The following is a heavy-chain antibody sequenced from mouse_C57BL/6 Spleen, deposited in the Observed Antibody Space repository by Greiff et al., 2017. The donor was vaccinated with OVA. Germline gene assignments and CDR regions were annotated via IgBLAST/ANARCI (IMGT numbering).Heavy chain of an antibody. D-gene: IGHD3-2*02. CDR2: INPSSGYT. CDR3: ARGAAQATDAMDY. Sequence: VNVVESGAELARPGAPEKMSCKASGYTFTSYTMHWVKQRPGQGLEWIGYINPSSGYTKYNQKFKDKATLTADKSSSTAYMQLSSLTSEDSAVYYCARGAAQATDAMDYWGQGTSVTVSS. CDR1: GYTFTSYT. V-gene: IGHV1-4*01. J-gene: IGHJ4*01.